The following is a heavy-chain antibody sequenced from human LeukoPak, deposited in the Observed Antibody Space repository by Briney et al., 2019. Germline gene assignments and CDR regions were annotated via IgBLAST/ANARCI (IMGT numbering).Heavy chain of an antibody. CDR2: ISYDGSNK. D-gene: IGHD3-10*01. CDR3: ASPSGGYGSGSYFDY. J-gene: IGHJ4*02. Sequence: GGSLRLSCAASGFTFSSYGMHWVRQAPGKGPEWVAVISYDGSNKYYADSVKGRFTISRDNSKNTLYLQMNSLRAEDTAVYYCASPSGGYGSGSYFDYWGQGTLVTVSS. V-gene: IGHV3-30*03. CDR1: GFTFSSYG.